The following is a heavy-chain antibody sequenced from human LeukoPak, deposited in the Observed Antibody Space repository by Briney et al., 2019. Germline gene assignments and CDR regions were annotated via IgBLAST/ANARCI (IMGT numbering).Heavy chain of an antibody. D-gene: IGHD4-17*01. CDR2: INTSGST. CDR3: AREAHDYGESGGGSDY. Sequence: SETLPLTCTVSGGSISRYYLIWLRQPAGKGLEWIGRINTSGSTNYNPSLRSRVTMSVDTSKNQYSLELTSVIAADTAVYYCAREAHDYGESGGGSDYWGQGALVTVSS. J-gene: IGHJ4*02. CDR1: GGSISRYY. V-gene: IGHV4-4*07.